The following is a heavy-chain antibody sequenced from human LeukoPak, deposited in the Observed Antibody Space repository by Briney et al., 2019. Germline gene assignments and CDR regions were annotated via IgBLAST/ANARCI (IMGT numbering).Heavy chain of an antibody. V-gene: IGHV3-21*01. J-gene: IGHJ6*03. CDR3: ARAGLLNYMDV. Sequence: PGGSLRLSCAASGFTFSNYNMNWVRQAPGKAMEWVSSITSSATYIFYADSVKGRFTISRDNAKNSLYLQMNSLRPEDTAVYYCARAGLLNYMDVWGKGTTVTVSS. CDR1: GFTFSNYN. CDR2: ITSSATYI. D-gene: IGHD1-14*01.